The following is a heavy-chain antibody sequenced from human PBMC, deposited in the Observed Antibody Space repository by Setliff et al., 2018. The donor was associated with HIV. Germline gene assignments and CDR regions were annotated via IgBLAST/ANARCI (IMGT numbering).Heavy chain of an antibody. V-gene: IGHV5-51*01. Sequence: GESLKISCKGSGYSFTKYWIAWVRQMPGKGLEWMGVIYPGDSDTRYRPSFQGRVTISVDKSLNTAYLHWNSLKPADTAMYFCGRSGKSGELYAYWGQGTLVTVSS. J-gene: IGHJ4*02. CDR3: GRSGKSGELYAY. D-gene: IGHD2-8*01. CDR2: IYPGDSDT. CDR1: GYSFTKYW.